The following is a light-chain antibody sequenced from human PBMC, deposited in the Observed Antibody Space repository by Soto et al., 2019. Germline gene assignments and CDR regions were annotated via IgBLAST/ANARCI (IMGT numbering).Light chain of an antibody. CDR2: EVN. CDR3: SSYTSSSIPYV. Sequence: QSVLTQPASVSGSPGQSISISCTGTSADVGAYNYVSWFQQHPGKAPKLMIYEVNNRPSGVSYRFSGSKSGNTASLTISGLQAEDEAEYYCSSYTSSSIPYVFGTGTKLTVL. J-gene: IGLJ1*01. V-gene: IGLV2-14*01. CDR1: SADVGAYNY.